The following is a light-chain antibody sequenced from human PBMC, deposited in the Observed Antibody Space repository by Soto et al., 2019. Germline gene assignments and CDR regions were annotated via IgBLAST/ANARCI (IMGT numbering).Light chain of an antibody. CDR1: SGSIASNY. J-gene: IGLJ3*02. Sequence: NFMLTQPHSVSESPGKTVTISCTGSSGSIASNYEQWFQQRPGSAPTTVIYEDNKRPSGVPDRFSGSIDSSSNSASLTISGLKTDDEADYYCQSYGDNNQVFGGGTKLTVL. V-gene: IGLV6-57*02. CDR3: QSYGDNNQV. CDR2: EDN.